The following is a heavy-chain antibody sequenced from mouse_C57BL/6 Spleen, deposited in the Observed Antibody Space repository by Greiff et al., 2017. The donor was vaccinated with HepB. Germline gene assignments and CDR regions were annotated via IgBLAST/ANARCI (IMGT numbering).Heavy chain of an antibody. J-gene: IGHJ4*01. CDR2: ISSGGDYI. CDR1: GFTFSSYA. CDR3: TRRYGSSYDYAMDY. Sequence: EVNLVESGEGLVKPGGSLKLSCAASGFTFSSYAMSWVRQTPEKRLEWVAYISSGGDYIYYADTVKGRFTISRDNARNTLYLQMSSLKSEDTAMYYCTRRYGSSYDYAMDYWGQGTSVTVSS. D-gene: IGHD1-1*01. V-gene: IGHV5S21*01.